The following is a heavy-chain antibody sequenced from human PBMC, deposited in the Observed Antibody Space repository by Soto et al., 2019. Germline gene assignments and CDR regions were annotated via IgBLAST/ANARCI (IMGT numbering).Heavy chain of an antibody. D-gene: IGHD6-6*01. CDR3: AILSN. Sequence: EVQLVETGGGLIQPGGSLRLSCAASGFTVSSNYMNWVRQAPGKGLVWLSIIYSDGTTYYADSVKGRFTISRDNFKNTLYLQMNNLRAEDTAVYYCAILSNWGQGTLVTVSS. CDR1: GFTVSSNY. J-gene: IGHJ4*02. V-gene: IGHV3-53*02. CDR2: IYSDGTT.